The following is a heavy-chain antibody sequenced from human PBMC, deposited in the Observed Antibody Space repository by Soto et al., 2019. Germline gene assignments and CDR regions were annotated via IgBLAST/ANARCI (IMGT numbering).Heavy chain of an antibody. CDR2: IYYSGST. V-gene: IGHV4-59*01. Sequence: SETLSLTCTVSGGSISSYYWSWIRQPPGKGLEWIGYIYYSGSTNYNPSLKNRVTISVDTSKNQFSLKLSSVTAADTAVYYCARLQWGFDPWGQGTLVTVSS. CDR3: ARLQWGFDP. J-gene: IGHJ5*02. CDR1: GGSISSYY. D-gene: IGHD6-19*01.